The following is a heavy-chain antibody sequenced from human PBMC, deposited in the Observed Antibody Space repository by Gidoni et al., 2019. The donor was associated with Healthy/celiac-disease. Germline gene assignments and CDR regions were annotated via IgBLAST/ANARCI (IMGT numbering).Heavy chain of an antibody. D-gene: IGHD3-3*01. CDR3: ARERGYYNSDGSFDP. CDR2: ISVDGNNK. CDR1: GFTFITFA. J-gene: IGHJ5*02. V-gene: IGHV3-30-3*01. Sequence: QVQLVQSGGGVVTPGGSLRISCAASGFTFITFARQWVRQAPGKGLEWVAVISVDGNNKYYADSVKGRITISRDNSKNTLYLQMSSLRIEDTAVYYCARERGYYNSDGSFDPWGQGTLVTVSS.